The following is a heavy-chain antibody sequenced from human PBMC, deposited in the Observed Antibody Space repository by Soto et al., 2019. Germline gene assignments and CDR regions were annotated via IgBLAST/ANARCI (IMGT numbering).Heavy chain of an antibody. Sequence: GGSLRLSCAASGFTFSNFWMHWVRQAPGKGPVWVSRINGDGSSTSHADSVKGRFTISRDNAENTLFLQMSGLRAEDTAVYYCARAQLLPDDAFDAWGRGTVVTVPS. J-gene: IGHJ3*01. V-gene: IGHV3-74*01. CDR3: ARAQLLPDDAFDA. D-gene: IGHD2-2*01. CDR2: INGDGSST. CDR1: GFTFSNFW.